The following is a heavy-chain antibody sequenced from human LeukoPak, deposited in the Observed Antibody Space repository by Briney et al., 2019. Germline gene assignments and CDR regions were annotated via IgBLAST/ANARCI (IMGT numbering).Heavy chain of an antibody. CDR2: IIPIFGTA. V-gene: IGHV1-69*13. J-gene: IGHJ6*02. CDR1: GGTFSSYA. CDR3: ARVIAALPGYYYGMDV. Sequence: SVKVSCKASGGTFSSYATSWVRQAPGQGLEWMGGIIPIFGTANYAQKFQGRVTITADESTSTAYMELSSLRSEDTAVYYCARVIAALPGYYYGMDVWGQGTTVTVSS. D-gene: IGHD6-6*01.